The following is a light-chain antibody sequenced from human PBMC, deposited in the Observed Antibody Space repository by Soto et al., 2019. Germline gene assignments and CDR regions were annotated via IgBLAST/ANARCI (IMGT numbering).Light chain of an antibody. V-gene: IGLV2-8*01. CDR2: EVS. CDR3: CSYAGSRYV. CDR1: SSDVGGYNY. Sequence: QSALTQPPSASGSPGQSVTISCTGTSSDVGGYNYVSWYQQHPGKAPKLMIYEVSKRPSGVPDRFSGSKSGNTASLTVSGLQAEDEADYYCCSYAGSRYVFGTGTKLTVL. J-gene: IGLJ1*01.